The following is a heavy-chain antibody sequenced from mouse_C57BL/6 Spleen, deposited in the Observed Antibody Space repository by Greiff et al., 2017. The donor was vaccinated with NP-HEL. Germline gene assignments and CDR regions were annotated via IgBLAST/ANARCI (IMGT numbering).Heavy chain of an antibody. D-gene: IGHD3-2*02. CDR2: IYPSDSET. Sequence: VQLQQPGAELVRPGSSVKLSCKASGYTFTSYWMDWVKQRPGQGLEWIGNIYPSDSETHYNQKFKDKATLTVDKSSSTAYMQLSSLTSEDSAVYYCAADSSGFRFAYWGQGTLVTVSA. CDR3: AADSSGFRFAY. J-gene: IGHJ3*01. CDR1: GYTFTSYW. V-gene: IGHV1-61*01.